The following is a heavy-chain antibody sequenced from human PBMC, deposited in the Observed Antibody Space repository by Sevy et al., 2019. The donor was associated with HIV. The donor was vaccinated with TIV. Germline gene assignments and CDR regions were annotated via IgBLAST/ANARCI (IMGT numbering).Heavy chain of an antibody. J-gene: IGHJ1*01. CDR2: ISYDATNK. D-gene: IGHD1-1*01. V-gene: IGHV3-30-3*01. CDR3: ALERLSSNVAEYFQN. CDR1: GFTFTSYS. Sequence: GGSLRLSCAASGFTFTSYSMHWVRQAPGKGLEWVATISYDATNKHYADSVKGRLTISRDNSRNSLFLQMNSLRSEDTAVYYCALERLSSNVAEYFQNRGQGTLVTVSS.